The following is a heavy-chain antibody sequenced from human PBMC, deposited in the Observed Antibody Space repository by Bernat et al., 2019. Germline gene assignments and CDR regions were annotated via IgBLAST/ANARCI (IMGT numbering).Heavy chain of an antibody. CDR1: GYSFTSYW. D-gene: IGHD1-26*01. CDR2: IYPGDSDT. J-gene: IGHJ5*02. CDR3: GGRRGGGWVRGGDWLDA. Sequence: EVQLVQSGSEVKKPGESLKISCKGSGYSFTSYWIGWVRQMPGKGLEWRGIIYPGDSDTRYSPSFQGEVTIAADKSISTAYLQWSRLKAWDAAVYDGGGRRGGGWVRGGDWLDAGGQGSLVSVAS. V-gene: IGHV5-51*01.